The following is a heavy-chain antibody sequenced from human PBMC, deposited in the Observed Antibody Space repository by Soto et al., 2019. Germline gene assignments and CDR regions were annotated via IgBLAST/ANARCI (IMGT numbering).Heavy chain of an antibody. CDR1: GYTFSSRA. D-gene: IGHD2-8*02. J-gene: IGHJ4*02. CDR3: ATFLGFSSGGSWSSHVADY. CDR2: IDGGGTT. V-gene: IGHV3-23*01. Sequence: EVHLWESGGDLVQPGGSLRVSCVGSGYTFSSRAMSWVRQAPGKGLEWVSGIDGGGTTDYADSVKGRFTISRDNSQDTLYLQMNSLRVEDTAVYYCATFLGFSSGGSWSSHVADYWGQGTLVTVSS.